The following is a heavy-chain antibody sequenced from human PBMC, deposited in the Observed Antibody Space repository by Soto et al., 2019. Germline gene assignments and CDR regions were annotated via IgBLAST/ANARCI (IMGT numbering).Heavy chain of an antibody. D-gene: IGHD5-18*01. J-gene: IGHJ6*02. CDR2: ISGSGGST. Sequence: EVQLLESGGGLVQPGGSLRLSCAASGFTFSSYAMSWVRQAPGKGLEWVSAISGSGGSTYYADSVKGRFTISRDNSKNTLYLQMNSLRAEDTAVYYCAKDGDTAMVNPYYYYGMDVWGQGTTVTVSS. V-gene: IGHV3-23*01. CDR3: AKDGDTAMVNPYYYYGMDV. CDR1: GFTFSSYA.